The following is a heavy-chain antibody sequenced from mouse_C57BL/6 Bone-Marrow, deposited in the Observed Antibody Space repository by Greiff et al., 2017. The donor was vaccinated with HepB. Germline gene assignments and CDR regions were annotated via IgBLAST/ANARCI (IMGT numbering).Heavy chain of an antibody. Sequence: QVQLQQPGAELVRPGSSAKLSCKASGYTFTSYWMDWVKQRPGQGLEWIGNIYPSDSETHYNQKFKDKATLTVDKSSSTAYMQLSSLTSEDSAVYYCAREGDYGNYGSYFDYWGQGTTLTVSS. CDR1: GYTFTSYW. J-gene: IGHJ2*01. D-gene: IGHD2-1*01. CDR2: IYPSDSET. V-gene: IGHV1-61*01. CDR3: AREGDYGNYGSYFDY.